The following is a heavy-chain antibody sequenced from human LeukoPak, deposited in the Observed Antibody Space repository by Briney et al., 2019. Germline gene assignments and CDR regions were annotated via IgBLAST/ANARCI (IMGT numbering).Heavy chain of an antibody. Sequence: GGSLRLSCADSGFTFSDYYMSWIRQAPGKGLEWISYISSTSDTMYYADSVEGRFTISRDNAKNSLYLQMNSLRAEDTAVYYCARRRKVAPDYWGQGTLVTVSS. CDR2: ISSTSDTM. D-gene: IGHD5-12*01. V-gene: IGHV3-11*01. CDR1: GFTFSDYY. J-gene: IGHJ4*02. CDR3: ARRRKVAPDY.